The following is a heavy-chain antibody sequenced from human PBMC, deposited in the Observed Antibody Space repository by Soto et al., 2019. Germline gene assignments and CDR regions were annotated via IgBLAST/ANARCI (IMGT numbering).Heavy chain of an antibody. D-gene: IGHD6-19*01. J-gene: IGHJ4*02. CDR3: ARDALGSGWYYFDY. Sequence: SETLSLTCTVSGGSISSYYWSWIRQPPGKGLEWIGYIYYSGSTNYNPSLKSRVTISVDTSKNQFSLKLSSVTAADTAVYYCARDALGSGWYYFDYWGQGTLVTVSS. CDR1: GGSISSYY. V-gene: IGHV4-59*01. CDR2: IYYSGST.